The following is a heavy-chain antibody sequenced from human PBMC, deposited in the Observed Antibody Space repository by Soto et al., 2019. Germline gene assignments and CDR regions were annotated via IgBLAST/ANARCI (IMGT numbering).Heavy chain of an antibody. D-gene: IGHD3-22*01. V-gene: IGHV4-30-4*01. J-gene: IGHJ4*02. CDR1: GGSISSGDYY. CDR3: ARVVSYYDSTRLSDY. CDR2: IYYSGST. Sequence: SETLSLTCTVSGGSISSGDYYWSWIRQPPGTGLEWIGYIYYSGSTYYNPSLKSRVTISVDTSKNQFSLKLSSVTAADTAVYYCARVVSYYDSTRLSDYWGQGTLVTVSS.